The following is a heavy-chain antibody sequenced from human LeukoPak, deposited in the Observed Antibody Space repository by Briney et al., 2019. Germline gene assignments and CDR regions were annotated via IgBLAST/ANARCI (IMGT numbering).Heavy chain of an antibody. CDR2: IIPIFGTA. Sequence: SVKVSCKASGGTFSSYAISWVRQAPGQGLEWMGGIIPIFGTANYAQKFQGRVTITTDESTSTAYMELSSLRSEDTAVYYCARDGTYYDFWSGYYPTNGGGYFDYWGQGTLVTVSS. CDR3: ARDGTYYDFWSGYYPTNGGGYFDY. D-gene: IGHD3-3*01. V-gene: IGHV1-69*05. CDR1: GGTFSSYA. J-gene: IGHJ4*02.